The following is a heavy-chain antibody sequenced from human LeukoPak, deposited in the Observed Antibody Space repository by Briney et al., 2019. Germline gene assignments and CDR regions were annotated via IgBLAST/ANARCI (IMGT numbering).Heavy chain of an antibody. Sequence: SETLSLTCAVYGGSFSGYYWSWIRQPPGKGLEWIGEINHSGSTNYNPSLKSRVTISVDTSKNQFSLKLSSATAADTAVYYCARGSRVWGSYVDYWGQGTLVTVSS. CDR2: INHSGST. D-gene: IGHD3-16*01. CDR1: GGSFSGYY. CDR3: ARGSRVWGSYVDY. J-gene: IGHJ4*02. V-gene: IGHV4-34*01.